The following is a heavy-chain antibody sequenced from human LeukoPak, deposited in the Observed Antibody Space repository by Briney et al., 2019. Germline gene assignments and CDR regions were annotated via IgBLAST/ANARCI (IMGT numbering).Heavy chain of an antibody. CDR3: ARQDFGGLGY. Sequence: GGSLRLSCAASGFTFGTYSMNWVRQAPGKGLEWVSYISSGSSTIYYADSVKGRFTISRDNAKNSLYLQMNSLRDEDTAVYYCARQDFGGLGYWGQGTLVTVSS. V-gene: IGHV3-48*02. CDR1: GFTFGTYS. J-gene: IGHJ4*02. D-gene: IGHD3-10*01. CDR2: ISSGSSTI.